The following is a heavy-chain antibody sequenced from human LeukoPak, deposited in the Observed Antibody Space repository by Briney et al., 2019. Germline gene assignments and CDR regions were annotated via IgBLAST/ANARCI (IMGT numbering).Heavy chain of an antibody. Sequence: ASVKVSCKASVYTFTGYYMHWVRQAPGQGLEWMGWIKPNGGGANFAQKFQGRVTMTRDTSISTAYMELSRLRSDDTAVYYCARDPDYGSGSYHFYYFDHWGQGTLVTVSS. D-gene: IGHD3-10*01. J-gene: IGHJ4*02. V-gene: IGHV1-2*02. CDR3: ARDPDYGSGSYHFYYFDH. CDR2: IKPNGGGA. CDR1: VYTFTGYY.